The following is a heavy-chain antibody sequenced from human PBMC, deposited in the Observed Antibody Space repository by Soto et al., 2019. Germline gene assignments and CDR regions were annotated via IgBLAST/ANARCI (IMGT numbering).Heavy chain of an antibody. V-gene: IGHV1-8*01. D-gene: IGHD3-16*01. CDR2: MNPGSGDT. J-gene: IGHJ5*02. CDR3: ARMATFGSLNWFDP. CDR1: GYSFTNNY. Sequence: GASVKVSCKASGYSFTNNYVSWVRQATGQGLEWMGWMNPGSGDTGYAQKFQGRVTMTRDISTATAYMELSSLRSDDTATYYCARMATFGSLNWFDPWGQGTLVTVSS.